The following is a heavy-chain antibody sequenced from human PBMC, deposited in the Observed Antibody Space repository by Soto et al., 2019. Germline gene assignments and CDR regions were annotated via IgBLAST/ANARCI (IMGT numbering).Heavy chain of an antibody. CDR2: IIPIFGTA. CDR3: ARAGRGYSGYDYVWCFDP. V-gene: IGHV1-69*13. Sequence: SVKVSCKASGGTFSSYAISWVRQAPGQGLEWMGGIIPIFGTANYAQKFQGRVTITADESTSTAYMELSSLRSEDTAVYYCARAGRGYSGYDYVWCFDPWGQGTLVTVSS. D-gene: IGHD5-12*01. CDR1: GGTFSSYA. J-gene: IGHJ5*02.